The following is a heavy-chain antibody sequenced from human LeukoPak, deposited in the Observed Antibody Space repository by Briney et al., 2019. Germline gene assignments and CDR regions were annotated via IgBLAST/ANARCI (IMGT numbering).Heavy chain of an antibody. Sequence: SETLSLTCTVSGDSISYTNYYWGWIRQPPGKGLEWIGSIYYSGRNYHKPSLKSRGTISVDTSKNPFSLKLTSVSAADTAVYYCASFPAHDSSGYYYVDYWGQGTLVTVSS. J-gene: IGHJ4*02. V-gene: IGHV4-39*01. CDR1: GDSISYTNYY. CDR3: ASFPAHDSSGYYYVDY. D-gene: IGHD6-19*01. CDR2: IYYSGRN.